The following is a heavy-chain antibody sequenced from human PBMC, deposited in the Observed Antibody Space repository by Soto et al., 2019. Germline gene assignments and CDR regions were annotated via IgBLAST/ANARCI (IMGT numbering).Heavy chain of an antibody. J-gene: IGHJ5*02. D-gene: IGHD2-15*01. CDR3: ARSLGFCSGGSCYHWFDP. V-gene: IGHV1-8*01. CDR1: GYTFTSYE. Sequence: ASVKVSCKASGYTFTSYEIHWVRQASRQGLEWMGWMNPNSGNTGYAQKFQGRVTMTRNTSISTAYMELSSLRSEDTAIYYCARSLGFCSGGSCYHWFDPWGQGTLVTVSS. CDR2: MNPNSGNT.